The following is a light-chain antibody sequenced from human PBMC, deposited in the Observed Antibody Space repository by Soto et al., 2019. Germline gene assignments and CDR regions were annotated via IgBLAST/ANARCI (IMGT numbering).Light chain of an antibody. CDR1: SSDVGGYNF. V-gene: IGLV2-14*01. Sequence: QSALTQPASVSGSPGQSITISCTGTSSDVGGYNFVSWYQHHPGTPPKLIIYEVIHRPSGVSNRFSGSKPAITASLTISGLQVEDEADYFRSSYSSTTTREVFGTGTKVTVL. J-gene: IGLJ1*01. CDR3: SSYSSTTTREV. CDR2: EVI.